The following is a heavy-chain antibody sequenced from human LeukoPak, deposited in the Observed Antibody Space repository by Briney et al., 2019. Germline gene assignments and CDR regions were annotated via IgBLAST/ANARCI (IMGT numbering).Heavy chain of an antibody. V-gene: IGHV3-43*02. J-gene: IGHJ3*02. Sequence: GGSLRLSCAASGFTFDDYATHWVRQAPGKGPEWVSYVTANGGTYYADSVKGRFVISRDNSKNSLYLQMNILRPEDTALYYCAKILNPHAFDIWGQGTMVTVSS. CDR3: AKILNPHAFDI. CDR1: GFTFDDYA. CDR2: VTANGGT. D-gene: IGHD1-14*01.